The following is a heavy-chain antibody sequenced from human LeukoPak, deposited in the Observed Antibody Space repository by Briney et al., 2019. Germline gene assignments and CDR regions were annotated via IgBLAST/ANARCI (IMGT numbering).Heavy chain of an antibody. V-gene: IGHV3-53*01. Sequence: GGSLRLSCAASGFTVSDSYMTRVRQAPGKGLEWVSVIYSGGGTSYADSVKGRFTISRDNSKNTLYLQMNSLRVEDTAVYFCARGPTFDCWGQGTLVTVSS. J-gene: IGHJ4*02. CDR1: GFTVSDSY. CDR3: ARGPTFDC. D-gene: IGHD4-11*01. CDR2: IYSGGGT.